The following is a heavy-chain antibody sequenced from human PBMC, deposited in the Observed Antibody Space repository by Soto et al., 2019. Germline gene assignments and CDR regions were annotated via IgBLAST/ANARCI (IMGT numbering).Heavy chain of an antibody. CDR3: AKGSSGDLRYYFDY. CDR2: ISYDGSNK. V-gene: IGHV3-30*18. Sequence: RGSGAASGCTFSSYGMLGVRQAPGKGLEWAAVISYDGSNKYYADSVKGRFTIARDNSKNTLYLQMNSLRAEEAAVYYCAKGSSGDLRYYFDYWGQGTPVTVSS. D-gene: IGHD7-27*01. J-gene: IGHJ4*02. CDR1: GCTFSSYG.